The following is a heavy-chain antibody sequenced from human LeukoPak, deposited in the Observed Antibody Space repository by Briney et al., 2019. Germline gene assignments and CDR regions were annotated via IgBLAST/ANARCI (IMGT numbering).Heavy chain of an antibody. CDR3: ARVGEYFDWLLPDDY. CDR2: IIPIFGTA. J-gene: IGHJ4*02. V-gene: IGHV1-69*05. Sequence: SVKVSCKASGGTFSSYAISWVRQAPGQGLEWMGRIIPIFGTANYAQKFQGKVTIATDESTSTAYMELSSLRSEDTAVYYCARVGEYFDWLLPDDYWGQGTLVTVSS. CDR1: GGTFSSYA. D-gene: IGHD3-9*01.